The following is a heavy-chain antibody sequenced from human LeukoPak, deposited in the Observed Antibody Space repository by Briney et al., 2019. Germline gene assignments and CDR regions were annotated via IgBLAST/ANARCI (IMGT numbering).Heavy chain of an antibody. V-gene: IGHV4-59*01. CDR3: ASRDSSGYYFDY. Sequence: KPSETRSLTCTVAGGSISSYYWSWIRQPPGKGLEWIGYIYYSGSTNYNPSLKSRVTISVDTSKNQFSLKLSSVTAADTAVYYCASRDSSGYYFDYWGQGTLVTVSS. CDR2: IYYSGST. J-gene: IGHJ4*02. D-gene: IGHD3-22*01. CDR1: GGSISSYY.